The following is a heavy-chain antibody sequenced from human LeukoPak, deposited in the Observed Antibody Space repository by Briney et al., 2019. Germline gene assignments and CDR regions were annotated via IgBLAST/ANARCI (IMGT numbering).Heavy chain of an antibody. Sequence: SETLSLTCTVSGGSISSYYWSWIRQPPGKGLEWIGYIYYSGSTNYNPSLKSRVTISVDTSKNQFSLKLSSVTAADTAVYYCARLGRRDGYNWEFDYWGQGTLVTVSS. CDR1: GGSISSYY. CDR3: ARLGRRDGYNWEFDY. V-gene: IGHV4-59*08. D-gene: IGHD5-24*01. CDR2: IYYSGST. J-gene: IGHJ4*02.